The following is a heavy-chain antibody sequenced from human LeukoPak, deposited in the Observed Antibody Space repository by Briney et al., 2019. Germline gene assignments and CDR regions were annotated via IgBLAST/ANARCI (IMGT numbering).Heavy chain of an antibody. CDR2: FYYSGGT. D-gene: IGHD3-10*01. V-gene: IGHV4-59*02. J-gene: IGHJ4*02. CDR3: ARGFKSSGWFGGPSFDS. CDR1: GASVRSYY. Sequence: SETLSLTCTVSGASVRSYYWTWIRQPPGKGLEWIGYFYYSGGTVYNPSLKNRVTISVDTSKNQFSLNLMSVTAADTAFYFCARGFKSSGWFGGPSFDSWGQGSLVTVSS.